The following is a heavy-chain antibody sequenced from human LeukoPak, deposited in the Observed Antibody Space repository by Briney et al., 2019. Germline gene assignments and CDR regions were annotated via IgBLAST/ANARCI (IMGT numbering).Heavy chain of an antibody. CDR1: AGSISNYY. Sequence: SETLSLTCTVSAGSISNYYWSWIRQPPGKGLEWIGYIYYSGSTNYNPSLKSRVTISIDTSKNQFSLKLSSVTAADTAVYYCARRWAVVVVAASGWFDPWGQGTLVTVPS. D-gene: IGHD2-15*01. CDR2: IYYSGST. CDR3: ARRWAVVVVAASGWFDP. J-gene: IGHJ5*02. V-gene: IGHV4-59*12.